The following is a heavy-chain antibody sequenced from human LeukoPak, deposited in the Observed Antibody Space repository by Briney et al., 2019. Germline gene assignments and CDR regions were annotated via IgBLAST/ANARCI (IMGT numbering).Heavy chain of an antibody. J-gene: IGHJ3*02. V-gene: IGHV4-59*01. D-gene: IGHD6-13*01. CDR1: GGSISSYY. Sequence: SETLSLTCTVSGGSISSYYWSWIRQPPGKGLEWIGYVYYSGSTNYHPSLKSRVTISVDTSKNQSSLKLSSVTAADTAVYYCARQNIAAAGPYAFDIWGQGTMVTVSS. CDR2: VYYSGST. CDR3: ARQNIAAAGPYAFDI.